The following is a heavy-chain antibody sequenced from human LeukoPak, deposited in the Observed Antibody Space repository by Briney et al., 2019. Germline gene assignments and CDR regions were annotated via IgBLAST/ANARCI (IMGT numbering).Heavy chain of an antibody. CDR2: IYYTGST. CDR1: GASISSSSYY. J-gene: IGHJ6*03. D-gene: IGHD3-10*01. V-gene: IGHV4-39*07. Sequence: SETLSLTCTVSGASISSSSYYWGWIRQPPGKGLEWIGSIYYTGSTYYNPSLKSRLTISIDTSKKQFSLKLSSVTAADTAVYYCAREPLWFGEGYYMDVWGKGTTVTVSS. CDR3: AREPLWFGEGYYMDV.